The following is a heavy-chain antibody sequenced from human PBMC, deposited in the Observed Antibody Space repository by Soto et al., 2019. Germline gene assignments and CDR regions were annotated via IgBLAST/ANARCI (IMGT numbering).Heavy chain of an antibody. J-gene: IGHJ5*02. CDR2: ISSSSSTI. Sequence: EVQLVESGGGLVQPGGSLRLSCAASGFTFSSYSMNWVRQAPGKGLEWVSYISSSSSTIYYADSVKGRFTISRDNAKNSLYLQMNSVRADDTAVYYCARDKLRVHEYNWVAPWGQVTLVTVSS. CDR1: GFTFSSYS. D-gene: IGHD6-13*01. V-gene: IGHV3-48*01. CDR3: ARDKLRVHEYNWVAP.